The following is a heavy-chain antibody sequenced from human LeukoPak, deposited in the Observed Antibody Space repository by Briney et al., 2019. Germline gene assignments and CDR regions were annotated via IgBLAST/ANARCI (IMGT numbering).Heavy chain of an antibody. V-gene: IGHV3-23*01. Sequence: GGSLRLSCAVSGFTFSSYAMSWVRQAPGKGLEWVSAISGSGAITSYSASVKGRFTISRDNSKNTRYLQMNSLRAEDTALYYCAKSYPLVVMPAESPFDYWGQGTLVTVSS. CDR1: GFTFSSYA. D-gene: IGHD2-2*01. J-gene: IGHJ4*02. CDR3: AKSYPLVVMPAESPFDY. CDR2: ISGSGAIT.